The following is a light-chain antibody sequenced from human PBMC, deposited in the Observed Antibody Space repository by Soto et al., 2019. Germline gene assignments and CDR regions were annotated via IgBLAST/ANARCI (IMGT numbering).Light chain of an antibody. CDR2: GAF. CDR1: QSVSSN. CDR3: QQYNDWPLT. V-gene: IGKV3-15*01. J-gene: IGKJ4*01. Sequence: EVVMTQSPATLSGSPGERATLSCRASQSVSSNLAWYQQKPGQAPRLLIYGAFARATGLPARFSGSGSGTEFTLTISGLQSEDFAVYYCQQYNDWPLTFGGGTKVDIK.